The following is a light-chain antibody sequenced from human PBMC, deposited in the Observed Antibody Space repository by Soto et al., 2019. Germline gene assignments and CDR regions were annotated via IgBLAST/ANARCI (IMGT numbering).Light chain of an antibody. V-gene: IGKV3-20*01. CDR3: QQYGTSPRT. CDR2: GAS. CDR1: QSVSSSY. J-gene: IGKJ1*01. Sequence: EIVLTQSPGTLSLSPGERATLSCRASQSVSSSYLAWYQQKPGQAPRLLIYGASNRATGIPDRFSGSGSGTDFTLSISRVEPEDFAVCYCQQYGTSPRTFGLGTKVEIK.